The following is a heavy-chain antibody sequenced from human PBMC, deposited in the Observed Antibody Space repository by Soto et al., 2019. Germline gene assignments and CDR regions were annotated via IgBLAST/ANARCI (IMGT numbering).Heavy chain of an antibody. CDR1: GFTFSRSA. J-gene: IGHJ6*02. CDR2: ISKDGSNK. V-gene: IGHV3-30-3*01. Sequence: QVQLVESGGGVVQPGRSLRLSCAASGFTFSRSAMHWVRQAPGKGLEWVAIISKDGSNKYYADSVKGRFTISRDNSKNTLYRQMNSLTTEHTAVYYCARALGQYYYGMDVWGQGTTVTVSS. CDR3: ARALGQYYYGMDV.